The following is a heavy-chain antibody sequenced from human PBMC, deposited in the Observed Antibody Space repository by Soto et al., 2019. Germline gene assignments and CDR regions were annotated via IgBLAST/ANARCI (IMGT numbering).Heavy chain of an antibody. CDR2: IYWDDAK. CDR3: AHKGGGDRILDY. D-gene: IGHD3-16*01. V-gene: IGHV2-5*02. Sequence: QITLKESGPTLVKPTQTLTLTCTFSGFSLSTSGVGVGWIRQPPGKALEWVALIYWDDAKEYSPSLKSRLTIPKDTPKNQVALTITNLDPGDTATYYCAHKGGGDRILDYWGQGTLVTVSS. CDR1: GFSLSTSGVG. J-gene: IGHJ4*02.